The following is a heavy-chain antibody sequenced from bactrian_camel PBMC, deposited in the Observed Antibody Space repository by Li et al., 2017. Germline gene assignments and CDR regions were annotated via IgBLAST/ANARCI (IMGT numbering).Heavy chain of an antibody. V-gene: IGHV3S26*01. CDR2: LDSAGGT. CDR3: AIEPGLAVIAWHRYAFGY. D-gene: IGHD7*01. J-gene: IGHJ6*01. Sequence: HVQPVESGGGSVQAGGSLRLSCVASIYTRSRYCMGWFRQAPGQERERVAALDSAGGTSVVDSMKGRFAISSDNAKKFLYLDITDLKPEDTATYYCAIEPGLAVIAWHRYAFGYWGQGTQVTVS. CDR1: IYTRSRYC.